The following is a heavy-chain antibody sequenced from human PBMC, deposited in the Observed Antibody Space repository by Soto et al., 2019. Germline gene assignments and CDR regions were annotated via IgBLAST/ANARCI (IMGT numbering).Heavy chain of an antibody. D-gene: IGHD1-26*01. CDR1: GFTFSSSG. CDR3: TDSGSYYGVWTNY. Sequence: GGSLRLSWGASGFTFSSSGMHWVPQAPSKGLEWVAVISYDGSIKYYADSVRGRFTISRKNYKNTLYLQMKRLKTEVTAVYYWTDSGSYYGVWTNYWGQGTPVTVSS. CDR2: ISYDGSIK. J-gene: IGHJ4*02. V-gene: IGHV3-30*03.